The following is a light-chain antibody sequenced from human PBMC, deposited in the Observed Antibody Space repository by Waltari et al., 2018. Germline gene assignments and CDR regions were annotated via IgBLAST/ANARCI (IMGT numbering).Light chain of an antibody. V-gene: IGKV3-20*01. Sequence: EIVLTQSPGTLSLSPGESATLSCRASQSVSSWFLAWYQQKPGLAPRLLIHGASSRATGIPDRFSGTGSGTDFTLTISRLETEDFAVYYCQHYGSSPPVTFGGGTKVEIK. J-gene: IGKJ4*01. CDR1: QSVSSWF. CDR2: GAS. CDR3: QHYGSSPPVT.